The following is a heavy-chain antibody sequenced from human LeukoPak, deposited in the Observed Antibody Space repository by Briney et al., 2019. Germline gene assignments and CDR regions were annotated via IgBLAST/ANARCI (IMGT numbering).Heavy chain of an antibody. V-gene: IGHV1-8*03. CDR1: GYTFTSYD. D-gene: IGHD3-10*01. CDR3: ARGKRFGESAYYYYYMDV. J-gene: IGHJ6*03. CDR2: MNPNSGNT. Sequence: GASVKVSCKASGYTFTSYDINWVRQATGQGLEWMGWMNPNSGNTGYAQKFQGRVTITRNTSISTAYMELSSLRSEDTAVYYCARGKRFGESAYYYYYMDVWGKGTTVTVSS.